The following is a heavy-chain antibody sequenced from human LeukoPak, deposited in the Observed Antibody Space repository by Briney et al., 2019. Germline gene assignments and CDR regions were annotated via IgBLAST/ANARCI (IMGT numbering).Heavy chain of an antibody. CDR1: GFTLSSYA. D-gene: IGHD3-10*01. J-gene: IGHJ4*02. CDR2: ISGSGGST. V-gene: IGHV3-23*01. CDR3: AKIVRGVYQNFDY. Sequence: GGSLRPSCAASGFTLSSYAMSWVRQAPGKGLEWVSAISGSGGSTYYADSVKGRFTISRDNSKNTLYLQMNSLRAEDTAVYYCAKIVRGVYQNFDYWGQGTLVTVSS.